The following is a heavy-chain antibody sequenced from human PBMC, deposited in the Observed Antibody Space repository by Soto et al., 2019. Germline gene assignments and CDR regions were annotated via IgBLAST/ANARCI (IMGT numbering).Heavy chain of an antibody. CDR3: AREYTAWPLAYGLDV. J-gene: IGHJ6*02. CDR1: GASFSGFY. D-gene: IGHD2-2*02. Sequence: PSETLSLTCAVSGASFSGFYWSWIRQSPGKGLEWIGEIDHSGITNHNTALKSRATMSVDTSKNQLSLKLRSVTAADTAVYYCAREYTAWPLAYGLDVWGQGTKVTVSS. V-gene: IGHV4-34*04. CDR2: IDHSGIT.